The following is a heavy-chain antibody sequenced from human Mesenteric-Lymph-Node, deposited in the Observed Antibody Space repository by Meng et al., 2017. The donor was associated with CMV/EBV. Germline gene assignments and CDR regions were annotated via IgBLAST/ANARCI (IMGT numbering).Heavy chain of an antibody. J-gene: IGHJ4*02. CDR3: ATEARGPTARYLDY. Sequence: ASVKVSCKASGYTFTGYYVHWVRQAPGQGLECIGWINPNSGGTKYVQKFQGRVTMTRDTSISTAYMELSSLRSDDTAVYYCATEARGPTARYLDYWGQGTLVPSPQ. CDR2: INPNSGGT. V-gene: IGHV1-2*02. D-gene: IGHD3-10*01. CDR1: GYTFTGYY.